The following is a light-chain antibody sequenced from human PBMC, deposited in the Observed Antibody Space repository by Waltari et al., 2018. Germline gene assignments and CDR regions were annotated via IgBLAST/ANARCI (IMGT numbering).Light chain of an antibody. CDR1: SSDVGGYNY. CDR3: SSYISSDTLEL. CDR2: DVS. J-gene: IGLJ2*01. V-gene: IGLV2-14*03. Sequence: HSALTQPASVSGSPGQSITISCTGTSSDVGGYNYVSWYQQHPGKAPKLMIYDVSKLPSGVSNRFSGSKSGNTASLTISGLQAEDEADYYCSSYISSDTLELFGGGTSLTVL.